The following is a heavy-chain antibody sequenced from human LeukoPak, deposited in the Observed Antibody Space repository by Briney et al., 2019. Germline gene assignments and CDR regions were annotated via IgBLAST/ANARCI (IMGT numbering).Heavy chain of an antibody. CDR3: VRNSEGASDY. D-gene: IGHD1-26*01. J-gene: IGHJ4*02. CDR2: IRYDESYK. Sequence: SGGSLRLSCAASGFIFSSYGMHWVRQAPGKGLEWVAFIRYDESYKYYADSVKGRFTISRDNAKNSLYLQMNSLRVEDTAVYYCVRNSEGASDYWGQGTLVTVSS. CDR1: GFIFSSYG. V-gene: IGHV3-30*02.